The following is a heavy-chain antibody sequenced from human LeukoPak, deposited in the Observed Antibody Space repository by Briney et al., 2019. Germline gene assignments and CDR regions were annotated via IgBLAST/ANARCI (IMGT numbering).Heavy chain of an antibody. V-gene: IGHV4-4*07. J-gene: IGHJ4*02. D-gene: IGHD6-13*01. Sequence: PSETLSLTCTVSGGSISSYYWSWIRQPAGKGLEWIGRIYTSGSTNYNPSLKSRVTMPVDTSKNQFSLKLSSVTAADTAVYYCARGNSGYSSSWLDYWGQGTLVTVSS. CDR3: ARGNSGYSSSWLDY. CDR2: IYTSGST. CDR1: GGSISSYY.